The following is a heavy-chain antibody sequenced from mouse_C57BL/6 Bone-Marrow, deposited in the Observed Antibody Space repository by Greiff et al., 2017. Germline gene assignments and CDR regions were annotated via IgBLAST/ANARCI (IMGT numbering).Heavy chain of an antibody. Sequence: EVKLQESGPELVKPGASVKISCKASGYSFTDYNMNWVKQSNGKSLEWIGVINPNYGTTSYNQKFKGKATLTVDQSSSTAYMQLNSLTSGDSAVDYCARNYYSSSQGYCDVWGTGTTVTVSS. CDR2: INPNYGTT. CDR3: ARNYYSSSQGYCDV. CDR1: GYSFTDYN. J-gene: IGHJ1*03. V-gene: IGHV1-39*01. D-gene: IGHD1-1*01.